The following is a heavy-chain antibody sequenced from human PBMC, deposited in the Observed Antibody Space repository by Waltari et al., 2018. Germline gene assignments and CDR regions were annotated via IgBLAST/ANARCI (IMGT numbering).Heavy chain of an antibody. CDR3: TRGGRDSSWYWRD. J-gene: IGHJ4*02. CDR2: RKQDGSEK. D-gene: IGHD6-13*01. CDR1: GLSFSNYW. V-gene: IGHV3-7*01. Sequence: EVQLVESGGGLAQPGGSLRLSCAASGLSFSNYWMTWVRQASGKGPESVAKRKQDGSEKYYMDSVKVRFTISRDNAKNSLYLQMNNLRVEDTAVYYCTRGGRDSSWYWRDWGQGTLVTVSS.